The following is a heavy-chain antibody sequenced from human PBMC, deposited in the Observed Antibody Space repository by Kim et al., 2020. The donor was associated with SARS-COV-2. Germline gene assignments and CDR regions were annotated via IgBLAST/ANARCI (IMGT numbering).Heavy chain of an antibody. Sequence: GGSLRLSCAASGFTVSTSFMSWVRQAPGKGLEWVAGIYTGGTTWYADSVKGRFTVSRDTSKNTLYLQMNSLRAEDTAVYYCAGEMNRLGSDSYHNHNCFVPWGQGTLVTVSS. D-gene: IGHD3-10*01. CDR3: AGEMNRLGSDSYHNHNCFVP. CDR1: GFTVSTSF. V-gene: IGHV3-53*01. J-gene: IGHJ5*02. CDR2: IYTGGTT.